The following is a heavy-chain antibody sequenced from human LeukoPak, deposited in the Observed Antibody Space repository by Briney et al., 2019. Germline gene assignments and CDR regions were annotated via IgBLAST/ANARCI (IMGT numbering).Heavy chain of an antibody. J-gene: IGHJ5*02. CDR2: ISSSSSYI. D-gene: IGHD6-19*01. V-gene: IGHV3-21*01. CDR3: ARDLSGYGSGWPRWFDP. CDR1: GLSFSSYW. Sequence: GGSLRLSCEASGLSFSSYWMTWVRQAPGKGLEWVSSISSSSSYIYYADSVKGRFTISRDNAKNSLYLQMNSLRAEDTAVYYCARDLSGYGSGWPRWFDPWGQGTLVTVSS.